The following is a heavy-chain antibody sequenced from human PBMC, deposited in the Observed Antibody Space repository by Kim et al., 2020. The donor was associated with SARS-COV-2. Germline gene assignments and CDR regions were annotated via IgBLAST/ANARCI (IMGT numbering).Heavy chain of an antibody. J-gene: IGHJ4*02. V-gene: IGHV3-30*18. Sequence: GGSLRLSCAASGFTFSSYGMHWVRQAPGKGLEWVAVISYDGSNKYYADSVKGRFTISRDNSKNTLYLQMNSLRAEDTAVYYCAKDQNFYSASPSTLDYWGQGTLVTVSS. D-gene: IGHD2-21*01. CDR3: AKDQNFYSASPSTLDY. CDR2: ISYDGSNK. CDR1: GFTFSSYG.